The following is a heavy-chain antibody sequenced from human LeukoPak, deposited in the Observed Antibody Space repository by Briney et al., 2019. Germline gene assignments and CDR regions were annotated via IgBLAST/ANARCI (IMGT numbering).Heavy chain of an antibody. CDR3: RCSSSWPYYFDY. J-gene: IGHJ4*02. CDR1: GGSFSGYY. D-gene: IGHD6-13*01. Sequence: PSETLSLTCAVYGGSFSGYYWSWIRQPPGKGLEWIGEINHSGSTNYNPSLKSRVTISVDTSKNQFSLKLSSVTAADTAVYYCRCSSSWPYYFDYWGQGTLVTVSS. V-gene: IGHV4-34*01. CDR2: INHSGST.